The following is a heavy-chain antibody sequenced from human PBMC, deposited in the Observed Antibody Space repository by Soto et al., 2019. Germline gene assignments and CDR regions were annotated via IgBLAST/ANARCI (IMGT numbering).Heavy chain of an antibody. CDR3: ARDSRVAVTTFDY. Sequence: GESLKISCKGSGYSFTSYWISWVRQMPGKGLEWMGRIDPSDSYTNYSPSFQGRFTISRDNAKNSLFLQMNSLRVEDTAVYYCARDSRVAVTTFDYWGQGALVTVSS. D-gene: IGHD6-19*01. CDR1: GYSFTSYW. CDR2: IDPSDSYT. V-gene: IGHV5-10-1*01. J-gene: IGHJ4*02.